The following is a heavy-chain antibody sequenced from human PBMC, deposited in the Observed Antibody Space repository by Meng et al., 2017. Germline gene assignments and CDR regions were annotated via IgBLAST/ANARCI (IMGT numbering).Heavy chain of an antibody. CDR3: ARVLSLDTAMVTRAFDI. D-gene: IGHD5-18*01. J-gene: IGHJ3*02. Sequence: QVPLTESGPGLVKPSETLSLTCSVSGGSISRYSWSWIRQPPGKGLEWIGYIYYSGSTNYNPSLKSRVTISVDTSKNQFSLKLSSVTAADTAVYYCARVLSLDTAMVTRAFDIWGQGTMVTVSS. CDR1: GGSISRYS. CDR2: IYYSGST. V-gene: IGHV4-59*01.